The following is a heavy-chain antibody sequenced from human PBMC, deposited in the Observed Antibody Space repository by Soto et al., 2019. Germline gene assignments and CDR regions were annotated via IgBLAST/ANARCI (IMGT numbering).Heavy chain of an antibody. V-gene: IGHV4-31*03. Sequence: QVQLQESGPGLVKPSQTLSLTCTVSGGSISSGGYYWSWIRQHPGKGLEWIGYIYYSGSTYYNPSLKSRVTISVDTSKNQFSLKLSSVTAADTAVYYCARAGSYCGGDCYLLNAFDIWGQGTMVTVSS. CDR2: IYYSGST. CDR3: ARAGSYCGGDCYLLNAFDI. J-gene: IGHJ3*02. D-gene: IGHD2-21*02. CDR1: GGSISSGGYY.